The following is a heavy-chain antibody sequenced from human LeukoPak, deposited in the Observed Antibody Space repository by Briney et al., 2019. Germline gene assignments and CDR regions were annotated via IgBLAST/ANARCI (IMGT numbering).Heavy chain of an antibody. Sequence: SETLCLTCTVSGGSISSYYWSWIRQPAGKGLEWIGRIYTSGSTNYNPSLKSRVTMSVDTSENQFSLKLSSVTAADTAVYYCARDRGDFWSGYPYQWGQGTLVTVSS. V-gene: IGHV4-4*07. CDR2: IYTSGST. CDR3: ARDRGDFWSGYPYQ. D-gene: IGHD3-3*01. J-gene: IGHJ4*02. CDR1: GGSISSYY.